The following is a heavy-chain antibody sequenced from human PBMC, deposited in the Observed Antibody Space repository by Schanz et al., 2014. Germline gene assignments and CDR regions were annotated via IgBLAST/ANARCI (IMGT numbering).Heavy chain of an antibody. CDR2: ISSGGGST. D-gene: IGHD3-10*01. Sequence: EVQLLESGGGLVQPGGSLRLSCLASGFAFSSYGMNWLRQAPGKGLEWVSSISSGGGSTYYADSVKGRFTISRDNAKNTLYLQMNSLRAEDTAVYYCARPALWFGDNCFDPWGQGTLVTVSS. V-gene: IGHV3-23*01. CDR1: GFAFSSYG. J-gene: IGHJ5*02. CDR3: ARPALWFGDNCFDP.